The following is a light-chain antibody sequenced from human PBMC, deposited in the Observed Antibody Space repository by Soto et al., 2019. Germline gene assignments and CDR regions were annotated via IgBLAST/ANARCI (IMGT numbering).Light chain of an antibody. CDR1: HNISSKY. CDR2: GAS. CDR3: QQYDTSPFT. V-gene: IGKV3-20*01. Sequence: EIVFTQSPCSLSLSPGERATLSCRASHNISSKYLAWYQQRPGQAPTLLVSGASSRATDVPDRFSGSGSGTDFTLTINRLEPEDSAGYFCQQYDTSPFTFGQGTKVDNK. J-gene: IGKJ2*01.